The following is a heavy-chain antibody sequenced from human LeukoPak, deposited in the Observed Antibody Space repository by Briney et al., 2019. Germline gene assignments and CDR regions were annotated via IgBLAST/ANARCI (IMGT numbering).Heavy chain of an antibody. V-gene: IGHV1-58*01. CDR3: ATADPTVIIPRHFDY. Sequence: ASVKVSCKASGFTFTNSVVQWVRQARGQRLEWIGWIVVGSGKTDNAQKFQGRVTMTEDTSTDTAYMELSSLRSEDTAVYYCATADPTVIIPRHFDYWGQGTLVTVSS. D-gene: IGHD4-17*01. CDR1: GFTFTNSV. CDR2: IVVGSGKT. J-gene: IGHJ4*02.